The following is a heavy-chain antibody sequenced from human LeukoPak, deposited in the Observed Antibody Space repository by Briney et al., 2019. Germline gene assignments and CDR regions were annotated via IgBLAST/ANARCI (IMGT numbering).Heavy chain of an antibody. D-gene: IGHD6-19*01. V-gene: IGHV1-69*13. CDR2: IIPIFGTA. Sequence: GASVKVSCKASGGTFSSYAISWVRQAPGQGLEWMGGIIPIFGTANYAQKFQGRVTITADESTSTAYMELSSLRSEDTAVYYCARELSSGWYDYFDYWGQGTLVTVSS. CDR3: ARELSSGWYDYFDY. J-gene: IGHJ4*02. CDR1: GGTFSSYA.